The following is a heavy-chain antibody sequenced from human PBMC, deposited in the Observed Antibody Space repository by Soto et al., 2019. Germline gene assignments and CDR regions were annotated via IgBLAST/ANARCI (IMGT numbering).Heavy chain of an antibody. CDR1: GFTFSTYA. J-gene: IGHJ4*02. Sequence: PVGSLRLSCAASGFTFSTYAMSWVRQAPGKGLEWVSTISGSGGSTYYADSVKGRFTISRDKSKNTLYLQMNSLRGEDTAVYYCAKDPSTSGPFDYWGQGILVTVSS. CDR2: ISGSGGST. D-gene: IGHD6-19*01. V-gene: IGHV3-23*01. CDR3: AKDPSTSGPFDY.